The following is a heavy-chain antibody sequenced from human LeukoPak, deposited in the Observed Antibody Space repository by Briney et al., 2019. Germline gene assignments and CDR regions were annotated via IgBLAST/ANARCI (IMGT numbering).Heavy chain of an antibody. Sequence: SETLSLTCAVYGGSFSGYYWSWIRQPPGKGLEWIGEINHSGSTNYNPSLKSRVTISVDTSKNQFSLKLSSVTAADTAVYYCARVRITLVRGAIRYNWFDPWGQGTLVTVSS. CDR1: GGSFSGYY. CDR2: INHSGST. J-gene: IGHJ5*02. D-gene: IGHD3-10*01. V-gene: IGHV4-34*01. CDR3: ARVRITLVRGAIRYNWFDP.